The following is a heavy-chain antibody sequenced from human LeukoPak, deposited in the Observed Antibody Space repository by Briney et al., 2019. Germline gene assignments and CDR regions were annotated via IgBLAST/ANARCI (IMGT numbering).Heavy chain of an antibody. D-gene: IGHD6-6*01. Sequence: ASVTVSCKASGYTFSTYSINWVRQAPGQGLEWMAWISTYNGDTNYAQKLQGRVTMTTDTSTSTAYMELRSLRSDDTAVYYCAKDRWRDGSSSFDNWGQGTLVTVSS. CDR2: ISTYNGDT. CDR1: GYTFSTYS. J-gene: IGHJ4*02. V-gene: IGHV1-18*01. CDR3: AKDRWRDGSSSFDN.